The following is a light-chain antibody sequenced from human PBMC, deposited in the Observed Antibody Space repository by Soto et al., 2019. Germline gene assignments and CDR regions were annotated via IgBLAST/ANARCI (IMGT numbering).Light chain of an antibody. CDR1: QGISSY. CDR2: AAS. V-gene: IGKV1-8*01. CDR3: QQYYSYPPT. Sequence: AIRMTQSPSSFSASTGDRVTITCRASQGISSYLAWYQQKPGKAPKLLIYAASTLQSGVPSRFSGSASGTDFTLTLSCLQSEDFATYYCQQYYSYPPTFGGGTKGEIK. J-gene: IGKJ4*01.